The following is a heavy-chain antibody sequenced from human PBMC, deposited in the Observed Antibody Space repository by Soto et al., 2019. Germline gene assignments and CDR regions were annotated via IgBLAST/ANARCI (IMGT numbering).Heavy chain of an antibody. CDR1: GFTFSSYA. D-gene: IGHD1-26*01. Sequence: EVQLLESGGGLVQPGGSLRLSCAASGFTFSSYAMSWVRQAPGKGLEWVSAISGSGGSTYYADSVKGRFTISRDNSKNTLYRQMNSLRAEDTAVYYCAEDEVGAVYYYSYGMDVWGQGTTVTVSS. CDR3: AEDEVGAVYYYSYGMDV. CDR2: ISGSGGST. J-gene: IGHJ6*02. V-gene: IGHV3-23*01.